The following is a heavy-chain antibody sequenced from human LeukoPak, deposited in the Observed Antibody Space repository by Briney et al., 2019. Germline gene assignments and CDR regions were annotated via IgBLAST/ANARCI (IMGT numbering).Heavy chain of an antibody. CDR1: GYTFTSYG. J-gene: IGHJ4*02. D-gene: IGHD1-1*01. CDR3: ANLGTTGTTGDY. V-gene: IGHV1-18*01. CDR2: ISAYNGDT. Sequence: ASVKVSCKASGYTFTSYGISWVRQAPGQGLEWMGWISAYNGDTNYAQKLQGRVTMTTDTSTSTAYMELRSLRAEDTAVYYCANLGTTGTTGDYWGQGTLVTVSS.